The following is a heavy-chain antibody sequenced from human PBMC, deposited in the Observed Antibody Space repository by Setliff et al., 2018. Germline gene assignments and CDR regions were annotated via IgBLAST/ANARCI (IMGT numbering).Heavy chain of an antibody. D-gene: IGHD3-22*01. J-gene: IGHJ4*02. CDR1: GFTFTDYG. V-gene: IGHV1-18*01. Sequence: GASVKVSCKSSGFTFTDYGITWVRQVPGQGLEWMGWINNYNFNTQYAQKFQGRVTVTTDTSTTTAYMELRSLRADDTAAYYCARINFYVSSGYYYASDNWGQGTLVTVSS. CDR3: ARINFYVSSGYYYASDN. CDR2: INNYNFNT.